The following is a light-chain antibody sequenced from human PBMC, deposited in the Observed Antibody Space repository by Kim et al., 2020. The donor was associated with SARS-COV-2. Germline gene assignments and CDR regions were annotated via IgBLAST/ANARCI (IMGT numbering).Light chain of an antibody. CDR3: QSYDNSLRGYV. J-gene: IGLJ1*01. CDR2: DNT. CDR1: SSNIGAGFD. V-gene: IGLV1-40*01. Sequence: QSVLTQPPSVSGAPGQRVTISCTGSSSNIGAGFDVHWYRHLPGTAPKLLIFDNTNRPSGVPDRFSGSRSGTSASLAITGLQAEDEAEYYCQSYDNSLRGYVFGTGTKVTVL.